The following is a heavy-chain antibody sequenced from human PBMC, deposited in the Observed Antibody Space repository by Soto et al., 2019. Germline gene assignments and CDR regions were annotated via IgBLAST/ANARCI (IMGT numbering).Heavy chain of an antibody. CDR1: GYTFTTYG. CDR3: ARDPVAGTYFDY. CDR2: INGYNGNT. Sequence: QVQLVQSGAEVKKPGASVKVSCKASGYTFTTYGISWVRQAPGQGLEWMGWINGYNGNTNYAQKLQGRVTMTTDTSTSTAYMELRSLRSDDSAVYWCARDPVAGTYFDYWGQGTLVTVSS. J-gene: IGHJ4*02. D-gene: IGHD6-19*01. V-gene: IGHV1-18*01.